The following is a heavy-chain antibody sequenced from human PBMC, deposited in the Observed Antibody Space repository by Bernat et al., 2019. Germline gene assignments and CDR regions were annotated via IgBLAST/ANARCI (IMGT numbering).Heavy chain of an antibody. CDR2: IWYDGSNK. J-gene: IGHJ6*02. CDR1: GFTFSSYG. CDR3: ARARATIFGNRYYYGMDV. Sequence: QVQLVEFGGGVVQPGRSLRLSCAASGFTFSSYGMHWVRQAPGKGLEWVAVIWYDGSNKYYADAVEGLFTITRDNSKNTLYLKMNSLRAEDTAVYYCARARATIFGNRYYYGMDVWGQGTTVTVSS. D-gene: IGHD3-3*01. V-gene: IGHV3-33*01.